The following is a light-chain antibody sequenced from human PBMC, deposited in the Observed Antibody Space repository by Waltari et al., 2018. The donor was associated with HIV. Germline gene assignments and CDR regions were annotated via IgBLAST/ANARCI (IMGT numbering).Light chain of an antibody. CDR2: DVT. CDR3: CSYSGSGTLYV. V-gene: IGLV2-11*01. J-gene: IGLJ1*01. CDR1: SSDVGGYTF. Sequence: QSALTQPRSVSGSPGQSVTISCTGTSSDVGGYTFVSWYQHHPGKAPKLVISDVTKRPSGVPERFAGPKSGKTASLTISGLQAEDEADYYCCSYSGSGTLYVFGTGTEVTVL.